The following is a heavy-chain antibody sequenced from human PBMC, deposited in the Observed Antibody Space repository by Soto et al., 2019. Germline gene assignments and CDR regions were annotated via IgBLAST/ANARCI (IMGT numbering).Heavy chain of an antibody. CDR3: AGGFYGSVWLDH. V-gene: IGHV3-53*02. D-gene: IGHD3-10*01. CDR1: GFTVSSNY. CDR2: IYSGGSK. Sequence: EVQMVETGGGLIQPGGSLRLSCAASGFTVSSNYMNWVRQAPGKGLEWISAIYSGGSKYYADSVKGRFTISRDNSKNTVDFQMDRPGAEDQAVYYCAGGFYGSVWLDHWGQGTLVTVSS. J-gene: IGHJ4*02.